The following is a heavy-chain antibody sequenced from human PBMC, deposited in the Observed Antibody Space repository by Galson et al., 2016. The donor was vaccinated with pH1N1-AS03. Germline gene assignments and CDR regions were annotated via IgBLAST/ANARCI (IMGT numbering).Heavy chain of an antibody. J-gene: IGHJ3*02. V-gene: IGHV3-15*01. Sequence: SLRLSCAASGFTFSNAWMSWVRQAPGKGLEWVGLIKNRENGRTTDYAAPVKGRFTIPRDDSKNTLYLQMNSLKTEDTAVYYCTTDDYGDYRGTGAGTNAALDRWGQGTMVTVSS. CDR2: IKNRENGRTT. D-gene: IGHD4-17*01. CDR3: TTDDYGDYRGTGAGTNAALDR. CDR1: GFTFSNAW.